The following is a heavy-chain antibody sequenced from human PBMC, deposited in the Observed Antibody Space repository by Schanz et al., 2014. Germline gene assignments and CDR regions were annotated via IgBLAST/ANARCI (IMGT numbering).Heavy chain of an antibody. V-gene: IGHV3-53*01. CDR2: MYINSGST. CDR3: ERAGGRDGYNLAVHV. Sequence: EVQLVESGGGLVQPGGSLRLSCAVSGFTVNTNYMSWVRQAPGKGLEWISSMYINSGSTQYADSVKGRFIISRDSSKNTLFLQMNSLRAEDTAVYFWERAGGRDGYNLAVHVWVHWTLVTVSS. J-gene: IGHJ3*01. CDR1: GFTVNTNY. D-gene: IGHD5-12*01.